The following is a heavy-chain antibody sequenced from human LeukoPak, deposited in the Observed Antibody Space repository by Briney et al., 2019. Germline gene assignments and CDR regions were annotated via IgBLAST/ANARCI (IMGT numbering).Heavy chain of an antibody. J-gene: IGHJ3*02. CDR1: GYSFTSYW. V-gene: IGHV5-51*01. CDR3: AKRTGVVVVAAKDAFDI. CDR2: IYPGESDT. D-gene: IGHD2-15*01. Sequence: GESLKISCKGSGYSFTSYWIGWVRQMPGRGLEWMGIIYPGESDTRHSPSLQGQATISADHPISTAYLQWSSLRASDTAMYYCAKRTGVVVVAAKDAFDIWGQGTMVTVSS.